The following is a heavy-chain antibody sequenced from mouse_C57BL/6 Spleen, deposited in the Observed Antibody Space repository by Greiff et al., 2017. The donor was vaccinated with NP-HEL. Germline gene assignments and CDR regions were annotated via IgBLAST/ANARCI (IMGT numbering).Heavy chain of an antibody. J-gene: IGHJ4*01. CDR3: ARGAYDPYAMDY. CDR2: IYPGSGTT. D-gene: IGHD1-1*01. V-gene: IGHV1-66*01. CDR1: GYSFTSYY. Sequence: QVQLKESGPELVKPGASVKISCKASGYSFTSYYIHWVKQRPGQGLEWIGWIYPGSGTTKYNEQFKGKATLTADTSSSTAYMQLSSLTSEDSAVYYCARGAYDPYAMDYWGQGTSVTVSS.